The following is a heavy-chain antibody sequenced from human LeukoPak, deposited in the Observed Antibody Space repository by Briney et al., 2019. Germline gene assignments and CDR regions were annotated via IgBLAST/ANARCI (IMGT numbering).Heavy chain of an antibody. D-gene: IGHD3-3*01. CDR1: GYSISSGYY. CDR3: ARALTIFGVVPPGY. Sequence: SETLSLTCTVSGYSISSGYYWGWIRQPPGKGLEWIGSIYHSGSTYYNPSLKSRVTISVDTSKNQFSLKLSSVTAADTAVYYCARALTIFGVVPPGYWGQGTLVTVTS. CDR2: IYHSGST. V-gene: IGHV4-38-2*02. J-gene: IGHJ4*02.